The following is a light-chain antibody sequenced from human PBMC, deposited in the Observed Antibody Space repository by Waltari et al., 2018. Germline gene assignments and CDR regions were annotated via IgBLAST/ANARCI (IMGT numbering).Light chain of an antibody. CDR1: RGHSSTV. J-gene: IGLJ3*02. Sequence: QLVLTQSPSASASLGDSVKITCPLSRGHSSTVVASHHQQPANGPRTLMKFNSDGSHSKGDGIPDRFSGSSSGAERCLTISSLQSDDEADYYCQTWGTGIWVFGGGTRLTVL. CDR3: QTWGTGIWV. CDR2: FNSDGSH. V-gene: IGLV4-69*01.